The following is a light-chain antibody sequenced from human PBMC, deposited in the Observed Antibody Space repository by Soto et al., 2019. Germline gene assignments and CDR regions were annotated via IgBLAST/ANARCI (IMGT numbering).Light chain of an antibody. CDR1: QSVSSY. V-gene: IGKV3-11*01. Sequence: EIVLTQSPATLSLSPGERATLSCRASQSVSSYLTWYQQKPGQAPRLLIYDASNRATGIPARFSGSGSGTDFTLTISSLEPEDFAVYYCQHRSNWPLTFGGGTRVEIK. CDR3: QHRSNWPLT. J-gene: IGKJ4*01. CDR2: DAS.